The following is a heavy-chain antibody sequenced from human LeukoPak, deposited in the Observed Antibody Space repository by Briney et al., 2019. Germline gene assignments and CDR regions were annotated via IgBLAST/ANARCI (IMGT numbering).Heavy chain of an antibody. Sequence: SETLSLTCTVSGGSFSSSSYYWGWIRQPPGKGLEWIGSMYYSGSTYYNPSLKSRVTISVDTSKNQFSLKLSSVTAADTAVYYCARGGYDSYDYWGQGTLVTVSS. CDR2: MYYSGST. CDR1: GGSFSSSSYY. D-gene: IGHD5-12*01. J-gene: IGHJ4*02. V-gene: IGHV4-39*01. CDR3: ARGGYDSYDY.